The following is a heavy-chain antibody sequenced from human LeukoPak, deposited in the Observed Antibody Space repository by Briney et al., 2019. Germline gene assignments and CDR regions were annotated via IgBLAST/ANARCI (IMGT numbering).Heavy chain of an antibody. Sequence: GESLKISCKGSGYSFTSYWISWVRQMPGKGLEWMGIIYPGGSDTRYSPSFQGQVTISADKSISTAYLQWSSLKASDTAMYYCASLSSPNYYGMDVWGQGTTVTVSS. V-gene: IGHV5-51*01. D-gene: IGHD5/OR15-5a*01. CDR1: GYSFTSYW. CDR2: IYPGGSDT. CDR3: ASLSSPNYYGMDV. J-gene: IGHJ6*02.